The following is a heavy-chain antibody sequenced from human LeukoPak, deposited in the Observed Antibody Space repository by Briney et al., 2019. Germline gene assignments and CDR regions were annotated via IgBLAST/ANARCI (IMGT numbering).Heavy chain of an antibody. CDR1: GGTFSSYA. V-gene: IGHV1-69*04. D-gene: IGHD3-10*01. CDR2: IIPILGIA. J-gene: IGHJ5*02. Sequence: SVKVSCKASGGTFSSYAISWVRQAPGQGLEWTGRIIPILGIANYAQKFQGRVTITADKSTSTAYMELSSLRSEDTAVYYCALVRGPSWFDPWGQGTLVTVSS. CDR3: ALVRGPSWFDP.